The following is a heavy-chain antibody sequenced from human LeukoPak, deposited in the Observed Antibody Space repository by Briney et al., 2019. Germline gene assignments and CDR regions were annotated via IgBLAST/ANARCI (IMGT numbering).Heavy chain of an antibody. J-gene: IGHJ4*02. Sequence: GGSLRLSCAASGFTFSSYAMSWVRQAPGKGLEWVSAISGSGGSTYYADSVKGRFTISRDNSKNTLYLQMNSLRAEDTAVYYCVNLSRVVPAAESDSWCQGTLVTVSS. CDR2: ISGSGGST. CDR3: VNLSRVVPAAESDS. CDR1: GFTFSSYA. D-gene: IGHD2-2*01. V-gene: IGHV3-23*01.